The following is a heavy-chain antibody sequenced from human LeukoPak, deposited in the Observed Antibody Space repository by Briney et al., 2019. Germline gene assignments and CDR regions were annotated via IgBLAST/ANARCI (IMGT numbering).Heavy chain of an antibody. D-gene: IGHD5-18*01. CDR2: INPSGGST. V-gene: IGHV1-46*01. Sequence: ASVKASCKASGYTFTSYYMHWVRPAPGQGLEWMGIINPSGGSTSYAQKFQGRVTMTRDTSTSTVYMELSSLRSEDTAVYYCARWNTAMAFDYWGQGTLVTVSS. CDR1: GYTFTSYY. J-gene: IGHJ4*02. CDR3: ARWNTAMAFDY.